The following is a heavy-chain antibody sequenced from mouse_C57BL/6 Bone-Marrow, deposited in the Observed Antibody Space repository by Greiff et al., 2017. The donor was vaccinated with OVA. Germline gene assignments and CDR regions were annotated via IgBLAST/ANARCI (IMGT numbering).Heavy chain of an antibody. J-gene: IGHJ3*01. V-gene: IGHV1-54*01. D-gene: IGHD1-1*01. CDR3: AREGEAITTDPFAY. CDR2: INPGSGGT. CDR1: GYAFTNYL. Sequence: VQLQQSGAELVRPGTSVKVSCKASGYAFTNYLIEWVKQRPGQGLEWIGVINPGSGGTNYNEKFKGKATLTADKSSSTAYMQLSSLTSEDSAVYFCAREGEAITTDPFAYWGQGTLVTVSA.